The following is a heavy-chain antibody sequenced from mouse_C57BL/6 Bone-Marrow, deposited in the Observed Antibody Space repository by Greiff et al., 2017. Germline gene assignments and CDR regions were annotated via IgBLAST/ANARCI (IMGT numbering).Heavy chain of an antibody. J-gene: IGHJ3*01. D-gene: IGHD3-3*01. CDR1: GYTFTSYG. V-gene: IGHV1-81*01. CDR2: IYPRSGNT. Sequence: VQLMQSGAELARPGASVKLSCKASGYTFTSYGISWVKQRTGQGLEWIGEIYPRSGNTYYNEKFKGKATVTADKSSSTAYMKLRSLTSEDSAVYFCARSGLLFAYGGRGTLVTVSA. CDR3: ARSGLLFAY.